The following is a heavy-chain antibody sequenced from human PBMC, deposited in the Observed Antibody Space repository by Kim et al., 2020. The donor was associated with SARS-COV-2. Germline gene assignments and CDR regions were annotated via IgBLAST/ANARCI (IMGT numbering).Heavy chain of an antibody. CDR1: GGTFSSYA. CDR3: ARDSHTYYYDSSGYLRGGIFDY. D-gene: IGHD3-22*01. CDR2: IIPIFGTA. J-gene: IGHJ4*02. Sequence: SVKVSCKASGGTFSSYAISWVRQAPGQGLEWMGGIIPIFGTANYAQKFQGRVTITADESTSTAYMELSSLRSEDTAVYYCARDSHTYYYDSSGYLRGGIFDYWGQGTLVTVSS. V-gene: IGHV1-69*13.